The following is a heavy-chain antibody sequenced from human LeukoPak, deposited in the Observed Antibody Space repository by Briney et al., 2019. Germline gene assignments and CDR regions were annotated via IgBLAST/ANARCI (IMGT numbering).Heavy chain of an antibody. J-gene: IGHJ4*02. Sequence: KPGGSLRLSCAASGFTFSSYSMNWVRQAPGKGLEWVSSISSSSSYIYYADSVKGRLTISRDNAKNSLYLQMNSLRAEDTAVYYCARSYNFPYYFDYWGQGTLVTVSS. CDR3: ARSYNFPYYFDY. D-gene: IGHD1-20*01. CDR1: GFTFSSYS. V-gene: IGHV3-21*01. CDR2: ISSSSSYI.